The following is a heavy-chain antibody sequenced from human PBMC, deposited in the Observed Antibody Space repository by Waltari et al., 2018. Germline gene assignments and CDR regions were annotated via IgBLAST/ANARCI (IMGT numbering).Heavy chain of an antibody. CDR1: GYSISSGYY. V-gene: IGHV4-38-2*01. CDR3: ARQGDYYDSSGYYYPAFDI. CDR2: IYHSGST. J-gene: IGHJ3*02. Sequence: QVQLQESGPGLVKPSETLSLTCAVSGYSISSGYYWGWIRQPPGTGLEWIGSIYHSGSTYYNPSLKSRVTISVDTSKNQFSLKLSSVTAADTAVYYCARQGDYYDSSGYYYPAFDIWGQGTMVTVSS. D-gene: IGHD3-22*01.